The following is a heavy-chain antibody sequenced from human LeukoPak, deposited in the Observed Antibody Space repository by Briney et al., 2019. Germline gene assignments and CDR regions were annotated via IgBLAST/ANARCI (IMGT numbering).Heavy chain of an antibody. J-gene: IGHJ4*02. CDR1: GYTFTGYY. CDR3: ARDRGYSGYDV. Sequence: ASVRVSCKASGYTFTGYYIHWVRQAPGQGLEWLGWISPNTGGTHYAQNSQDRVTVTRDTSISTAYMDLSRLRSDDTAVYYCARDRGYSGYDVWGQGTLVTVSS. D-gene: IGHD5-12*01. V-gene: IGHV1-2*02. CDR2: ISPNTGGT.